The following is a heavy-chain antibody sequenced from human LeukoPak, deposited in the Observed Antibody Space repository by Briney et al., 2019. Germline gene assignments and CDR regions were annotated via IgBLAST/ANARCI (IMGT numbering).Heavy chain of an antibody. V-gene: IGHV5-51*01. Sequence: GGSLKISCQGSRYSFTSYWIGWVGQLSGKGREGMGIIYPGDSDTRNSPYSEGQVTISAHTSITTDYLQWSSLQPSDTAMYYYVRLFRNWSDGGVDQWGQGTLVTVSS. CDR3: VRLFRNWSDGGVDQ. J-gene: IGHJ4*02. D-gene: IGHD1-1*01. CDR1: RYSFTSYW. CDR2: IYPGDSDT.